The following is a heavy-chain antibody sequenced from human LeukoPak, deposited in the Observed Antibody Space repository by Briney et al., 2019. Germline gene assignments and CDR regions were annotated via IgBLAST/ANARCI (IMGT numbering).Heavy chain of an antibody. CDR2: FDPEDGET. Sequence: GASVKVSCKVSGYTLTELSMHWVRQAPGKGLEWMGGFDPEDGETIYAQKFQGRVTITRNTSISTAYMELSSLRSEDTAVYYCARGRLVATLGYYYYYMDVWGKGTTVTVSS. V-gene: IGHV1-24*01. J-gene: IGHJ6*03. D-gene: IGHD5-12*01. CDR3: ARGRLVATLGYYYYYMDV. CDR1: GYTLTELS.